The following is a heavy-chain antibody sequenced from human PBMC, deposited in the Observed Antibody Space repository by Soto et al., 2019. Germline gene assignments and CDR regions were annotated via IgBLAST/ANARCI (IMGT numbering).Heavy chain of an antibody. CDR3: AREGILGPHDGCDM. CDR2: ISGYNGNT. D-gene: IGHD3-3*01. CDR1: GYIFSDYG. Sequence: QGQLVQSGGEVKKPGASVKVSCKASGYIFSDYGISCVRQAPGQGPEWLGWISGYNGNTIYAQKFQNRVTLTIEPSTRTAYMELRSLKSDDTALDYCAREGILGPHDGCDMWGLGTMATVSS. V-gene: IGHV1-18*04. J-gene: IGHJ3*02.